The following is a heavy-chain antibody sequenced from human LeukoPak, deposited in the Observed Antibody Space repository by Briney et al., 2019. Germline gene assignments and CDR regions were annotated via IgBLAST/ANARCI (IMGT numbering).Heavy chain of an antibody. CDR2: IYHSGST. Sequence: SETLSLTCAVSGGSISSSNWWSWVRQPPGKGLEWIGEIYHSGSTNYNPSPKSRVTISVDTSKNQFSLKLSSVTAADTAVYYCARRSSSWKNWFDPWGQGTLVTVSS. J-gene: IGHJ5*02. D-gene: IGHD6-13*01. V-gene: IGHV4-4*02. CDR1: GGSISSSNW. CDR3: ARRSSSWKNWFDP.